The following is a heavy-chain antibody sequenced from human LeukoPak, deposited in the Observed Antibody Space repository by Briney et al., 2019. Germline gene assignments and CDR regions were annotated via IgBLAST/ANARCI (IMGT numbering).Heavy chain of an antibody. Sequence: GGSLRLSCAASGFTVSSNYMSWVRQAPGKGLEWVSVIYSGGSAYYADSVKGRFTISRDNSKNTLYLQMNSLRAEDTAVYYCARAFHTRGVDYWGQGTLVTVSS. J-gene: IGHJ4*02. CDR3: ARAFHTRGVDY. V-gene: IGHV3-53*01. D-gene: IGHD2/OR15-2a*01. CDR2: IYSGGSA. CDR1: GFTVSSNY.